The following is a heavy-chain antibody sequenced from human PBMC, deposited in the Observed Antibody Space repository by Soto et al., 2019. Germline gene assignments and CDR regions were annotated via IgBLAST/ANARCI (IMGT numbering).Heavy chain of an antibody. CDR3: ARDQVGYSYVDY. Sequence: QVQLQESGPGLVKPSETLSLTCAVSGGSVSSSSYYWSWIRQPPGKGLEWIGYIYYNGSTSYNPSLKSRVTISVDTSKNQFSLMLSSVTAADTAVYYCARDQVGYSYVDYWGQGTLVTVSS. J-gene: IGHJ4*02. CDR2: IYYNGST. V-gene: IGHV4-61*01. CDR1: GGSVSSSSYY. D-gene: IGHD5-18*01.